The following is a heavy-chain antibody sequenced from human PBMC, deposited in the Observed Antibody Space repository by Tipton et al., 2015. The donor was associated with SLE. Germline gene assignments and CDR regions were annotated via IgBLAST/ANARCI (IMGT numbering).Heavy chain of an antibody. CDR1: GDSVSSVTTNNYY. D-gene: IGHD1-7*01. CDR3: ARDSRTTAAAFDI. CDR2: IYYSGGS. Sequence: TLSLTCTVSGDSVSSVTTNNYYWGWIRQPPGKGLEWIGSIYYSGGSYYNPPLKSRVSISLDTSTNQFSLKLSSVTAADTAVYYCARDSRTTAAAFDIWGQGTMVTVSS. J-gene: IGHJ3*02. V-gene: IGHV4-39*07.